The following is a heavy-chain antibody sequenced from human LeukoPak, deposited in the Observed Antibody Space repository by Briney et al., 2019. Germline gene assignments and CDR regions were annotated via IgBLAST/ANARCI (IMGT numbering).Heavy chain of an antibody. V-gene: IGHV3-23*01. CDR1: GFTFSAYA. J-gene: IGHJ4*02. CDR3: TKGTIWLPFDY. CDR2: ISGSGGST. D-gene: IGHD5-18*01. Sequence: GGSLRLSCEASGFTFSAYAMTWVRQAPGKGLEWVSAISGSGGSTYYADSVKGRFTISRDNSKNTLYLQMNSLRAEDTAVYYCTKGTIWLPFDYWGQGTLVTVSS.